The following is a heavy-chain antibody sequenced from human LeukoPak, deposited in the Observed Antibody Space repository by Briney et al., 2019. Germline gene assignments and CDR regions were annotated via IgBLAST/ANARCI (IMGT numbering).Heavy chain of an antibody. J-gene: IGHJ6*03. V-gene: IGHV3-49*04. CDR3: PRLRRSPAALYYYYMDV. Sequence: GGSLRLSCTASGFTFGDNPLNWVRQAPGKGLEWVGLIRSDRYGGTSEYVASVNGRFSISRDDSRNILYLEMNILRNEDTAVYFCPRLRRSPAALYYYYMDVWGKGIPATVSS. D-gene: IGHD6-6*01. CDR2: IRSDRYGGTS. CDR1: GFTFGDNP.